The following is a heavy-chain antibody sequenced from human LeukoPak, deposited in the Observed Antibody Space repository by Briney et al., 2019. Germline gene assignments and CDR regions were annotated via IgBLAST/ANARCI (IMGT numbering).Heavy chain of an antibody. Sequence: SETLSLTCTVSGGSISSYYWSWIRQPRGKGLEWIGYIDYSGSTNYNPSLKSRVTISVDTSKNQFSLKLSSVTAADTAVYFCARTDGKQLPPRFWGQGTLVTVSS. CDR3: ARTDGKQLPPRF. CDR2: IDYSGST. CDR1: GGSISSYY. V-gene: IGHV4-59*08. J-gene: IGHJ4*02. D-gene: IGHD5-18*01.